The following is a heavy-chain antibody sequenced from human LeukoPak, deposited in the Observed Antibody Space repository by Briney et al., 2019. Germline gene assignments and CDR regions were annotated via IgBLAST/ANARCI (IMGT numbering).Heavy chain of an antibody. CDR1: GGSISSYY. Sequence: PSETLSLTCTVSGGSISSYYWSWVRQPAGKGLEWIGYIYYSGSTNYNPSLKSRVTISVDTSKNQFSLKLSSVTAADTAVYYCARVISSGWGKGFGYWGQGTLVTVSS. J-gene: IGHJ4*02. CDR3: ARVISSGWGKGFGY. CDR2: IYYSGST. V-gene: IGHV4-59*01. D-gene: IGHD6-19*01.